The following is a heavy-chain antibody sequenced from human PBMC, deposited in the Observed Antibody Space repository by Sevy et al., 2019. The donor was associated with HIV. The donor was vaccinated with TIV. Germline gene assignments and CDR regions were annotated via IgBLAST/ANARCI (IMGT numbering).Heavy chain of an antibody. CDR2: ISYDGSNK. CDR1: GFTFSSYA. Sequence: GGSLRLSCAASGFTFSSYAMHWVRQAPGKGLEWVAVISYDGSNKYYADSVKGRFTISRDNSKNTLYLQMNSLRAEETDVYYCARELYGDSPPRAFDIWGQGTMVTVSS. J-gene: IGHJ3*02. D-gene: IGHD4-17*01. V-gene: IGHV3-30-3*01. CDR3: ARELYGDSPPRAFDI.